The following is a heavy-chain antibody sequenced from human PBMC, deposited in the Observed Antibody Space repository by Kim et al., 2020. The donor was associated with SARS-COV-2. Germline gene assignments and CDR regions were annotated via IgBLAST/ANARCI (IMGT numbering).Heavy chain of an antibody. CDR3: AGQVGATHYYYGMDV. D-gene: IGHD1-26*01. Sequence: GESLKISCKGSGYSFTSYWIGWVRQMPGKGLEWMGIIYPGDSDTRYSPSFQGQVTISADKSISTAYLQWSSLKASDTAMYYCAGQVGATHYYYGMDVWGQGTTVTVSS. V-gene: IGHV5-51*01. CDR1: GYSFTSYW. J-gene: IGHJ6*02. CDR2: IYPGDSDT.